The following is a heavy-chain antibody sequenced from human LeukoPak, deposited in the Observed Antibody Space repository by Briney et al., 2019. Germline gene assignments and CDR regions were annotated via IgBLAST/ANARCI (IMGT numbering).Heavy chain of an antibody. D-gene: IGHD6-13*01. CDR2: INPSGGST. CDR1: GYTFTSYY. V-gene: IGHV1-46*01. J-gene: IGHJ3*02. Sequence: GASVKVSCKASGYTFTSYYMHWVRQAPGQGLEWMGIINPSGGSTSYAQKFQGRVTMTRDTSTSTVYMELSSLRSEDTAVYYCARERYSSSWYGILSAFDIWGQGTMVTVPS. CDR3: ARERYSSSWYGILSAFDI.